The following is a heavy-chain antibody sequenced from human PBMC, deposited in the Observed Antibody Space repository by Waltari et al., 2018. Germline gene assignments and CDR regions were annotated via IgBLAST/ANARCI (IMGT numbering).Heavy chain of an antibody. CDR1: GFPFSTYW. J-gene: IGHJ4*02. CDR2: IKPDGSET. Sequence: EVQLVESGGGLVQPGGSLRLSGVASGFPFSTYWMTWVRQAPGEGLEWVGNIKPDGSETYYVESVKGRFTISKDNAKNSLYLQMNNLRAEDTAVYYCTKGGHVDFCGPGSLVTVSS. D-gene: IGHD3-10*01. V-gene: IGHV3-7*01. CDR3: TKGGHVDF.